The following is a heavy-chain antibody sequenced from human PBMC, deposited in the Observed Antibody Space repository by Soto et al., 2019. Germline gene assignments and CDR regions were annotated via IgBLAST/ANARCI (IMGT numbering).Heavy chain of an antibody. V-gene: IGHV3-23*01. CDR2: ISGSVGST. CDR3: ARPIQSSSWYGY. J-gene: IGHJ4*02. Sequence: GGSLRLSCAASGFTFSSYAMSWVRQAPGKGLEWVSAISGSVGSTYYADSVKGRFTISRDNSKNTLYLQMNSLRAEDSAVYYGARPIQSSSWYGYWGQGTLVTVSS. D-gene: IGHD6-13*01. CDR1: GFTFSSYA.